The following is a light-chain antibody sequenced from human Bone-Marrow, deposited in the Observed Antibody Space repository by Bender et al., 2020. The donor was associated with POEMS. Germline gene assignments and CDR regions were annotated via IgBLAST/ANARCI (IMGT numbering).Light chain of an antibody. J-gene: IGLJ1*01. CDR1: NLGDRY. CDR2: EDN. CDR3: QAWDSNTYV. Sequence: SYVLTQPTSVSVSAGQTATITCSGDNLGDRYVSWYQQNPGQSPTVIIYEDNKRPAGIPERFSGSNSGNIATLTISGTQAMDEADYYCQAWDSNTYVFGTGTKVTVL. V-gene: IGLV3-1*01.